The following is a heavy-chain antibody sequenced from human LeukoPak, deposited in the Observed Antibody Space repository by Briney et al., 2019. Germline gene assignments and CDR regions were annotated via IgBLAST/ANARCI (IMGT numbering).Heavy chain of an antibody. Sequence: PSETLSLTCAVYGGSFSGYYWSWIRQPPGKGLEWIGEINHSGSTNYNPSLKSRVTISVATSKNQFSLKLSSVTAADTAVYYCASRSSYYDFWSGYYGGFDYWGQGTLSPSPQ. CDR1: GGSFSGYY. CDR2: INHSGST. D-gene: IGHD3-3*01. V-gene: IGHV4-34*01. J-gene: IGHJ4*02. CDR3: ASRSSYYDFWSGYYGGFDY.